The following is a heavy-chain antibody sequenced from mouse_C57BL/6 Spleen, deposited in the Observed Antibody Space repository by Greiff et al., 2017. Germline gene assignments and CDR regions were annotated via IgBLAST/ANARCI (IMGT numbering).Heavy chain of an antibody. Sequence: DVKLVESGGGLVQPGGSLKLSCAASGFTFSDYYMYWVRQTPEKRLEWVAYISNGGGSTYYPDTVKGRFTISRDNAKTTLYLQMSRLKSEDTAMYYCASYGSSYDYFDYWGQGTTLTVSS. CDR1: GFTFSDYY. J-gene: IGHJ2*01. D-gene: IGHD1-1*01. V-gene: IGHV5-12*01. CDR3: ASYGSSYDYFDY. CDR2: ISNGGGST.